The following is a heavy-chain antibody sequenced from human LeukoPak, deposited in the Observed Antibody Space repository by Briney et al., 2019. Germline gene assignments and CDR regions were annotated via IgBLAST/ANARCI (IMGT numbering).Heavy chain of an antibody. CDR3: AKDRTYSAYAALDY. CDR1: GFTFDDYS. J-gene: IGHJ4*02. CDR2: ISWNSGSA. D-gene: IGHD5-12*01. Sequence: GRSLRLSCAASGFTFDDYSMHWVRQAPGKSLEWVSGISWNSGSAVYADSVKGRFTISRDSAKNSLYLQMNSLRPEDTALYYCAKDRTYSAYAALDYWGQGTLVTVSS. V-gene: IGHV3-9*01.